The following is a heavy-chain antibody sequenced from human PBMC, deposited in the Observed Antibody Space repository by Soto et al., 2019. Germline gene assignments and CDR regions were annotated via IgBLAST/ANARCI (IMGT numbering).Heavy chain of an antibody. D-gene: IGHD1-26*01. CDR1: GGSISSSNW. CDR2: IYHSGST. J-gene: IGHJ6*02. CDR3: ARASGSYYYGMDV. Sequence: QVQLQESGAGLVKPSGTLSLTCAVSGGSISSSNWWGWVRQPPGKGLEWIGDIYHSGSTNYNTSLKSRVTISVNKSKNKFSLKLNTVTAADTAVYYCARASGSYYYGMDVWGQGTTVTV. V-gene: IGHV4-4*02.